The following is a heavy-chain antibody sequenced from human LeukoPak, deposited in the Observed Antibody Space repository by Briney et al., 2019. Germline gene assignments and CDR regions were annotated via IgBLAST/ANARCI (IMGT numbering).Heavy chain of an antibody. Sequence: PGGSLRLSCAASGFTFIDYWMSWVRQAPGKGLEWVANIKQDGSEKNYVDSVKGRFTISRDNTKKSLYLQMNSLSVEDTAIYYCAREGILAAVDYWGQGTLSPSPQ. D-gene: IGHD6-13*01. CDR2: IKQDGSEK. J-gene: IGHJ4*02. V-gene: IGHV3-7*01. CDR1: GFTFIDYW. CDR3: AREGILAAVDY.